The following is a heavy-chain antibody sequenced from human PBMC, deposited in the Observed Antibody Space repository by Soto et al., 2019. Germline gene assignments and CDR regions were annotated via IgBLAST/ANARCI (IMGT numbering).Heavy chain of an antibody. CDR1: GFTVSSKY. J-gene: IGHJ6*04. Sequence: EVHLLESGGGLVQPGGSLRLSCAASGFTVSSKYMSWVRQAPGKGLEWVSRIQSGGPTYYADSVKGRFTISRDTSENTLHLQMDSLRAEDTAVYYCARDDVLCDGCRCYGVPLDGWGKGTTVTVSS. CDR2: IQSGGPT. CDR3: ARDDVLCDGCRCYGVPLDG. V-gene: IGHV3-66*01. D-gene: IGHD2-15*01.